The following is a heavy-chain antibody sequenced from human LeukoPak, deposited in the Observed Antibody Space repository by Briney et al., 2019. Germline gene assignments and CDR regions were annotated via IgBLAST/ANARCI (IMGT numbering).Heavy chain of an antibody. CDR1: GGSISSSSYY. V-gene: IGHV4-39*01. CDR3: ARHLLLLWLAEPAHFDY. D-gene: IGHD3-10*01. J-gene: IGHJ4*02. CDR2: IYYRGST. Sequence: SETLSLTCTVSGGSISSSSYYWGWIRQPPGKGLEWIGCIYYRGSTYYNPSLKSRVTISVDTSKNQFSLKLSSETAADTAVYYCARHLLLLWLAEPAHFDYWGQGTLVTVSS.